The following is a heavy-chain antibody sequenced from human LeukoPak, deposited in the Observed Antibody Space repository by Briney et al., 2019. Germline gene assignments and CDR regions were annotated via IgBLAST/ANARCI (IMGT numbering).Heavy chain of an antibody. CDR3: AKTPDYYGSGSSSYIDC. J-gene: IGHJ4*02. Sequence: GGSLRLSCAASGFTFSSYAMSRVRQAPGKGLEWVSAISGSGGGTYYANSVKGRFTISRDNSRDTLCLQMNSLRAEDTALYFCAKTPDYYGSGSSSYIDCWGQGTLVSVSS. V-gene: IGHV3-23*01. CDR1: GFTFSSYA. D-gene: IGHD3-10*01. CDR2: ISGSGGGT.